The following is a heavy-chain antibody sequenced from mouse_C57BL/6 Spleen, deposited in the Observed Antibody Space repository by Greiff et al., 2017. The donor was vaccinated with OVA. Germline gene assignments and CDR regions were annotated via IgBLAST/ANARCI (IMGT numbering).Heavy chain of an antibody. CDR1: GYTFTNYW. J-gene: IGHJ2*01. Sequence: VHLVESGAELVRPGTSVKMSCKASGYTFTNYWIGWAKQRPGHGLEWIGDIYPGGGYTNYNEKFKGKATLTADKSSSTAYMQFSSLTSEDSAIYYCARGVDSNYVFDYWGQGTTLTVSS. D-gene: IGHD2-5*01. CDR2: IYPGGGYT. CDR3: ARGVDSNYVFDY. V-gene: IGHV1-63*01.